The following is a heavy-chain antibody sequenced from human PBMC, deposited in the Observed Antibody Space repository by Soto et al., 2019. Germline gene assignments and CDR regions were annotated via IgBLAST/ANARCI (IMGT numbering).Heavy chain of an antibody. Sequence: ASVKVSCKASGYSFTGYYIHWLRQAPGQGLEWMGWIYPNSGDTKSAQKFQGRLTLTRDTSITTAYMELSSLRSDDTAIYYCASLQTSGWYGVRWGQGTLVTVSS. V-gene: IGHV1-2*02. J-gene: IGHJ4*02. D-gene: IGHD6-19*01. CDR3: ASLQTSGWYGVR. CDR2: IYPNSGDT. CDR1: GYSFTGYY.